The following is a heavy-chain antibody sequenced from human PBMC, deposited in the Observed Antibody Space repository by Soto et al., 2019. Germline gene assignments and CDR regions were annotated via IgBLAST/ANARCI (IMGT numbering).Heavy chain of an antibody. V-gene: IGHV3-23*01. D-gene: IGHD6-6*01. Sequence: GGSLRLSCAASGFTFSSYAMSWVRQAPGKGLEWVSAISGSGGSTYYADSVKGRFTISRDNSKNTLYLQMNSLRAEDTAVYYCAKRGGGIAARPYGYYYYMDVWGKGTTVTVSS. J-gene: IGHJ6*03. CDR1: GFTFSSYA. CDR2: ISGSGGST. CDR3: AKRGGGIAARPYGYYYYMDV.